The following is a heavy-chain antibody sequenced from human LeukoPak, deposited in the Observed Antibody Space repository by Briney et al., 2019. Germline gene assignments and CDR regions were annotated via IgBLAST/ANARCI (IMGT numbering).Heavy chain of an antibody. CDR2: IYSGGST. CDR3: ARADGSWYYDSSGYLDY. J-gene: IGHJ4*02. V-gene: IGHV3-53*01. Sequence: GGSLRLSCAASGFTVSSNYMSRVRQAPGKGLEWVSVIYSGGSTYYADSVKGRFTISRDNSKNTLYLQMDSLGAEDTAVYYCARADGSWYYDSSGYLDYWGQGTLVTVSS. D-gene: IGHD3-22*01. CDR1: GFTVSSNY.